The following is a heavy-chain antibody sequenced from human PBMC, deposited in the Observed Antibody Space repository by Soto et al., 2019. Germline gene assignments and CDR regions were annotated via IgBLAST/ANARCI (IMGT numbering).Heavy chain of an antibody. CDR3: ARDRQYQLLFPHDAFDI. D-gene: IGHD2-2*01. J-gene: IGHJ3*02. V-gene: IGHV3-21*01. Sequence: PGGSLRLSCAASGFTFSSYSMNWVRQAPGKGLEWVSSISSSSSYIYYADSVKGRFTISRDNAKNSLYLQMNSLRAEDTAVYYCARDRQYQLLFPHDAFDIWGQGTMVTVSS. CDR2: ISSSSSYI. CDR1: GFTFSSYS.